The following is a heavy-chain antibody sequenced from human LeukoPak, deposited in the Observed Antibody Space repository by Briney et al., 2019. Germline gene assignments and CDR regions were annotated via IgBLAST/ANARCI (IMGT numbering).Heavy chain of an antibody. CDR2: ISGSGGST. CDR1: GFTFSSYA. CDR3: AKDLSDYGDETYFDI. D-gene: IGHD4-17*01. Sequence: GGSLRLSCAASGFTFSSYAMSWVHQAPGKGLEWVSAISGSGGSTYYADSVKGRFTISRDNSKNTLYLQMNSLRAEDTAVYYCAKDLSDYGDETYFDIWGQGTMVTVSS. V-gene: IGHV3-23*01. J-gene: IGHJ3*02.